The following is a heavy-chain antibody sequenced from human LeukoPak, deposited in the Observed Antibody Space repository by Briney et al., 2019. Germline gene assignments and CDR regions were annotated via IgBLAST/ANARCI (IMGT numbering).Heavy chain of an antibody. CDR3: AKTRRGFISGWYFDY. Sequence: GGSLRLSCAASGFTFSSYAMSWVRRAPGKGLEWVANIKLDGSEKYYVDSVKGRFTISRDNVKNSLYLQMNSLSVEDTAVYYCAKTRRGFISGWYFDYWGQGTLVTVSS. D-gene: IGHD3-9*01. CDR2: IKLDGSEK. V-gene: IGHV3-7*03. J-gene: IGHJ4*02. CDR1: GFTFSSYA.